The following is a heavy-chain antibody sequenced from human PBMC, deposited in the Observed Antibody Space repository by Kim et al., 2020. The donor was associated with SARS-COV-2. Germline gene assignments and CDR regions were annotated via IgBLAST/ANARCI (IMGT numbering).Heavy chain of an antibody. Sequence: SVKGRFTISRDNSKNTLYLQMNSLRAEDTAVYYCARDSSASGYSYANFDYWGQGTLVTVSS. J-gene: IGHJ4*02. V-gene: IGHV3-30*01. CDR3: ARDSSASGYSYANFDY. D-gene: IGHD5-18*01.